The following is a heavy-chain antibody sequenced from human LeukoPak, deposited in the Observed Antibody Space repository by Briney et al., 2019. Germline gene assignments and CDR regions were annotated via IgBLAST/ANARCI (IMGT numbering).Heavy chain of an antibody. D-gene: IGHD3-10*01. Sequence: GGSLRLSCAASGFTFSSYGMHWVRQAPGKRLGWVSSISRGSTYIYYADSLRGRVTISRDDAENSLYLQMNSLRAEDMAVYYCARDASIITMVRGVTTQGYWGQGTLVTVSS. CDR1: GFTFSSYG. J-gene: IGHJ4*02. CDR2: ISRGSTYI. V-gene: IGHV3-21*06. CDR3: ARDASIITMVRGVTTQGY.